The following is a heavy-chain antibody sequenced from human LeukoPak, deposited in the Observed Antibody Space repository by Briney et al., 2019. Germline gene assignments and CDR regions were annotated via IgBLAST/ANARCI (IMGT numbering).Heavy chain of an antibody. D-gene: IGHD4-17*01. Sequence: GGSLRLSCAASGFTISSNYMSWVRQAPRKGLEWVSIINSGGSTYYADSVKGRFTISRDNSKNTLFLQMNSLRVGDTAVYYCVYGDFHVFDYWGQGTLVTVSS. CDR3: VYGDFHVFDY. CDR1: GFTISSNY. J-gene: IGHJ4*02. CDR2: INSGGST. V-gene: IGHV3-53*01.